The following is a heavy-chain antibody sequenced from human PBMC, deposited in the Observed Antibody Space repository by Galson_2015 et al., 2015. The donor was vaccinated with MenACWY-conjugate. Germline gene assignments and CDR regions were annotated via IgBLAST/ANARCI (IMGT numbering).Heavy chain of an antibody. CDR1: GYTFTSNT. CDR3: ARGYSSGWYGGRFDL. D-gene: IGHD6-19*01. V-gene: IGHV1-3*01. CDR2: IHGANGNT. J-gene: IGHJ4*02. Sequence: SVKVSCKASGYTFTSNTMHWVRQAPGQRLEWMGWIHGANGNTEYSPKFQDRVTITSDTSASAAYMDVSRLRYDDTAIYYCARGYSSGWYGGRFDLWGQGTLVTVS.